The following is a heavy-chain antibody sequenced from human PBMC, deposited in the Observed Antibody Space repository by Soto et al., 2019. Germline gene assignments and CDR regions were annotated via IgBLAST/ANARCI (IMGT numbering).Heavy chain of an antibody. CDR3: AGATKVTTVRAYGMDV. Sequence: QVQLVQSGAEVKKPGASVKVSCKASGYTFTSYYMHWVRQAPGQGLEWMGIINPSGGSTSYAQKFQGRVTMTRDTSTSIVYMELSSLRSEDTAVYYCAGATKVTTVRAYGMDVWGQGTTVTVSS. V-gene: IGHV1-46*01. CDR2: INPSGGST. CDR1: GYTFTSYY. J-gene: IGHJ6*02. D-gene: IGHD4-17*01.